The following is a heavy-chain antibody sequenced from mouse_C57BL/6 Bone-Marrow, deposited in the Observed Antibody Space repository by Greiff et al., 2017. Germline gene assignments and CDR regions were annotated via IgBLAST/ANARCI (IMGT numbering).Heavy chain of an antibody. CDR3: ARFDSSGFPHS. D-gene: IGHD3-2*02. CDR2: IYPGDGDT. V-gene: IGHV1-82*01. Sequence: VQLQQSGPELVKPGASVKISCKASGYAFSSSWMNWVKQRPGKGLEWIGRIYPGDGDTNYNGKFKGKATLTADKSSSTAYMQLSSLTSEDSAVSSCARFDSSGFPHSWGQGTPLSVSP. J-gene: IGHJ2*01. CDR1: GYAFSSSW.